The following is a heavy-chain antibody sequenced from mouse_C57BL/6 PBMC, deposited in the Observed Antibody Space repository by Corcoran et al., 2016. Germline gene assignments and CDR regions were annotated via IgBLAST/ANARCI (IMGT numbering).Heavy chain of an antibody. V-gene: IGHV14-3*01. CDR3: VRVVVVSRYYAMDC. CDR1: GFNIKNTY. CDR2: IASANGNT. Sequence: EVQLQQSVAELVRPGASVKLSCTASGFNIKNTYMHWVKQRPEQGLEWIGRIASANGNTKYSPKFQGKATISADTSSNTAYLQLSSVTSEDTAIYDGVRVVVVSRYYAMDCWGQGTSFTVS. D-gene: IGHD1-1*02. J-gene: IGHJ4*01.